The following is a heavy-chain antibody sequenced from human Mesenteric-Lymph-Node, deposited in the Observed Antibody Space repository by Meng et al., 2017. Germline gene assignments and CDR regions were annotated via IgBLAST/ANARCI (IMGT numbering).Heavy chain of an antibody. CDR1: GFRFSTYV. CDR3: AKGRSSGIYPVDQ. CDR2: ITSGGDST. D-gene: IGHD1-26*01. J-gene: IGHJ4*02. V-gene: IGHV3-23*01. Sequence: GGSLRLSCAASGFRFSTYVMTWARQAPGKGLEWVSAITSGGDSTWYAGSVKGRFTISRDNSKNTVYLQMKSLRAEDTAVYYCAKGRSSGIYPVDQWGQGTLVTVSS.